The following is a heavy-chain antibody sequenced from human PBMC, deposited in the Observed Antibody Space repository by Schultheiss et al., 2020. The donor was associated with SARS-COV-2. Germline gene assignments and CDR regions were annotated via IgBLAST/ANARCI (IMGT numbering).Heavy chain of an antibody. CDR3: ARDRAFAEWPLGMDV. Sequence: GGSLRLSCAASGFIFSTYAMHWVRQAPGKGLEWVAVISYDGSNKYYADSVKGRFTISRDNSKNTLYLQMNSLRAEDTAVYYCARDRAFAEWPLGMDVWGQGTTVTVSS. J-gene: IGHJ6*02. CDR2: ISYDGSNK. CDR1: GFIFSTYA. D-gene: IGHD3-3*01. V-gene: IGHV3-30*07.